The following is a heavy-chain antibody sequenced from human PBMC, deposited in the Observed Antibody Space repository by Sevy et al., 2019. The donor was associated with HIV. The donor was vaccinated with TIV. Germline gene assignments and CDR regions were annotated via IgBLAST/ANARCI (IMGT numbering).Heavy chain of an antibody. CDR2: IDPNSGGT. D-gene: IGHD6-13*01. J-gene: IGHJ4*02. V-gene: IGHV1-2*06. CDR1: GYTFTGYY. Sequence: ASVKVSCKASGYTFTGYYIHWVRQAPGQGLEWMGRIDPNSGGTKYAQKFQGRVTVTRDTSINTAYMVMGRLRSDDTAVYFCGRDAVAGGKFDYFDYWGQGTLVTVSS. CDR3: GRDAVAGGKFDYFDY.